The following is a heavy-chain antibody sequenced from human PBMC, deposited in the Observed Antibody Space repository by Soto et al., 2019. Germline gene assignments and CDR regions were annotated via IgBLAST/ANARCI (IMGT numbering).Heavy chain of an antibody. CDR2: INYSETT. J-gene: IGHJ6*02. CDR3: ASCYGSGRNGWYYYYGMDV. Sequence: PSETLSLTCAAYGGSFSGHYCSWVRQPPGKGLEWIGEINYSETTNYNPSLESPVTVSVDSFKNQCTLKVTSVTAADTAVYYCASCYGSGRNGWYYYYGMDVWGQGTTVTVSS. CDR1: GGSFSGHY. D-gene: IGHD3-10*01. V-gene: IGHV4-34*01.